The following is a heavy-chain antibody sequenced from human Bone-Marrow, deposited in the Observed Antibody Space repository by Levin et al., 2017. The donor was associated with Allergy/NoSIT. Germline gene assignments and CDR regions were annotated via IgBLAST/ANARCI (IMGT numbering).Heavy chain of an antibody. CDR3: TRAPQYSNYDWRYYYYMDA. CDR2: IYHSGST. V-gene: IGHV4-4*02. J-gene: IGHJ6*03. CDR1: GGSISSSNW. Sequence: SETLSLTCAVSGGSISSSNWWSWVRQPPGKGLEWIGEIYHSGSTNYNPSLKSRVTISVDKSKNQFSLKLSSVTAADTAVYYCTRAPQYSNYDWRYYYYMDAWGKGTTVTVSS. D-gene: IGHD4-11*01.